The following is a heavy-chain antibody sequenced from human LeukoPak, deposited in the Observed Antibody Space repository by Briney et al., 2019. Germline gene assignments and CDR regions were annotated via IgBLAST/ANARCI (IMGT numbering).Heavy chain of an antibody. J-gene: IGHJ4*02. D-gene: IGHD4-17*01. Sequence: GGSLRLSYAASGFTFSSYAMHWVRQAPGKGLEWVAVISYDGSNKYYADSVKGRFTISRDNSKNTLYLQMNSLRAEDTAVYYCARDVSRYGDYFDYWGQGTLVTVSS. CDR3: ARDVSRYGDYFDY. CDR2: ISYDGSNK. CDR1: GFTFSSYA. V-gene: IGHV3-30*04.